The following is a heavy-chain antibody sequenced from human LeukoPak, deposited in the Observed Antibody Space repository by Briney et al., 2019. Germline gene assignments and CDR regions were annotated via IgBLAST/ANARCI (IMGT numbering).Heavy chain of an antibody. J-gene: IGHJ6*02. Sequence: ASVKVSCKASGYTFTSYGISWVRQAPGQGLEWMGWINPNSGGTNYAQKFQGWVTMTRDTSISTAYMELSRLRSDDTAVYYCAREYYYGSGSYYGMDVWGQGTTVTVSS. CDR2: INPNSGGT. CDR3: AREYYYGSGSYYGMDV. V-gene: IGHV1-2*04. CDR1: GYTFTSYG. D-gene: IGHD3-10*01.